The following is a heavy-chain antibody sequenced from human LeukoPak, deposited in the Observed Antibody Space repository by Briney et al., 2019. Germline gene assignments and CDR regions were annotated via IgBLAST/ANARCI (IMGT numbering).Heavy chain of an antibody. V-gene: IGHV3-30-3*01. Sequence: GRSLILSCAASGFTFSSCAMHRVRQAPGKGLEWVAVISYDGSNKYYADSVKGRFTISRDNSKNTLYLQMNSLRAEDTAVYYCARDDLAVAETVLWGAFDVWGQGTIVTVSS. CDR1: GFTFSSCA. D-gene: IGHD6-19*01. J-gene: IGHJ3*01. CDR3: ARDDLAVAETVLWGAFDV. CDR2: ISYDGSNK.